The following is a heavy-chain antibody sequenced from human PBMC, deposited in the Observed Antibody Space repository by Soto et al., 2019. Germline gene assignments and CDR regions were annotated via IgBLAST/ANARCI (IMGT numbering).Heavy chain of an antibody. CDR3: ARATAWLVRLDY. CDR2: INAGNGNT. D-gene: IGHD6-19*01. V-gene: IGHV1-3*01. J-gene: IGHJ4*02. CDR1: GYTFTSYA. Sequence: ASVKVSCKASGYTFTSYAMHWVRQAPGQRLEWMGWINAGNGNTKYSQKFQGRVTITRDTSASTAYMELSSLRSEDTAVYYCARATAWLVRLDYWGQGXLVTVSS.